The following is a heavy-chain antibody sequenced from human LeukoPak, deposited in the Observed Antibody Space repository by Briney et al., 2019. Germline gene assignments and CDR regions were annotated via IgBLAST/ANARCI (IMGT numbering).Heavy chain of an antibody. Sequence: PGGSLRLSCAGSGFTFSSYSMNWVRHAPGKGLEWVSSMGSSGTNGYYADSVKGRFIISRDNAKNSLFLQMNSLRAEDSALYYCVRELGAPAAGAFDVWGQGTLVIVSS. V-gene: IGHV3-21*01. CDR1: GFTFSSYS. D-gene: IGHD3-3*02. J-gene: IGHJ3*01. CDR3: VRELGAPAAGAFDV. CDR2: MGSSGTNG.